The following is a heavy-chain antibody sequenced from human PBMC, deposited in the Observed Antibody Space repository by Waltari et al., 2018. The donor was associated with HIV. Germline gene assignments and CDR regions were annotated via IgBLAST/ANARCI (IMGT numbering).Heavy chain of an antibody. CDR2: ISGSGSGT. D-gene: IGHD6-19*01. Sequence: EVQLLESGGGLVQPGGSLRLSCAASGLTFFNYAMSWVRQVPGRGLEWVSVISGSGSGTYYADSVKGRFTISRDNSKNTLYLQMNSLRAEDTAVYYCANDVMAGHYYHYYGLDVWGQGTTVTVSS. CDR3: ANDVMAGHYYHYYGLDV. J-gene: IGHJ6*02. CDR1: GLTFFNYA. V-gene: IGHV3-23*01.